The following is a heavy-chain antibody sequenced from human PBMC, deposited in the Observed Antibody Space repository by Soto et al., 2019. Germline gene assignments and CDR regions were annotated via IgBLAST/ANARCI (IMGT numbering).Heavy chain of an antibody. CDR3: AHRVLRTVFGLVTTTAIYFDS. J-gene: IGHJ4*02. CDR1: GFSLTTSGVG. Sequence: QITLKESGPTVVKPTETLTLTCTFSGFSLTTSGVGVGWVRQSPGKAPEWLALIYWDDDKSYSTSLKSRLSITKRTSKNQVVLTMANVDPADTATYYCAHRVLRTVFGLVTTTAIYFDSWGQGTPVVVSS. V-gene: IGHV2-5*02. D-gene: IGHD3-3*01. CDR2: IYWDDDK.